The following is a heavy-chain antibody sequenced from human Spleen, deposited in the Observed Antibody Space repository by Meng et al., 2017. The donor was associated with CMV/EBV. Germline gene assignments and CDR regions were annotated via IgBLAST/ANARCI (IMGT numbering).Heavy chain of an antibody. CDR2: IYSGGNT. CDR1: GFTVSSNY. J-gene: IGHJ6*02. D-gene: IGHD3-10*01. CDR3: ARENRIYGSGSYYNYGMDV. V-gene: IGHV3-53*01. Sequence: GESLKISCAASGFTVSSNYMSWVRQAPGKGLEWVSVIYSGGNTYYADSVKGRFTISRDNSKNTLHLQMNSLRAEDTAVYYCARENRIYGSGSYYNYGMDVWGQGTTVTVSS.